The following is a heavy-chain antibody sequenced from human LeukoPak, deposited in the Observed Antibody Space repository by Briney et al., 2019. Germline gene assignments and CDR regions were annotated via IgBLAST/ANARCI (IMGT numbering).Heavy chain of an antibody. Sequence: SVKVSCKASGGTFSSYAISWVRQAPGQGLEWMGRIIPIFGTANYAQKFQGRVTITTDESTSTAYMELSSLRSEDTAVYYCARDEGYGDYPSYWYFDLWGRGTLVTVPS. J-gene: IGHJ2*01. CDR3: ARDEGYGDYPSYWYFDL. D-gene: IGHD4-17*01. V-gene: IGHV1-69*05. CDR2: IIPIFGTA. CDR1: GGTFSSYA.